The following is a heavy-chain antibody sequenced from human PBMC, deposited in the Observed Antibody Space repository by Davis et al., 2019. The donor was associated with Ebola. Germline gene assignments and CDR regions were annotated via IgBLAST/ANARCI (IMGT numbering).Heavy chain of an antibody. Sequence: SETLSLTCAVSGGSFSDYYWGWIRQPPGKGLEYIGDIFYTGNTNYSPSLRSRVTVSVDTSNNQFSLELRSVTAADTAIYYCARLVRGWFDFWGQGALVTVSS. D-gene: IGHD6-19*01. CDR2: IFYTGNT. J-gene: IGHJ4*02. CDR3: ARLVRGWFDF. V-gene: IGHV4-59*01. CDR1: GGSFSDYY.